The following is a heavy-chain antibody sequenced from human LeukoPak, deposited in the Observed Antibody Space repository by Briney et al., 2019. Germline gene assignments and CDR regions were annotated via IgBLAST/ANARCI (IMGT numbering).Heavy chain of an antibody. V-gene: IGHV3-48*03. J-gene: IGHJ6*04. CDR2: ISSSGSTI. D-gene: IGHD2-2*02. CDR3: ARDLGYCTSTSCYSLYGMHV. CDR1: GFTFSSYE. Sequence: PGGSLRLSCAASGFTFSSYEMNWVRQAPGKGLEWVSYISSSGSTIYYTDSVKCRLTISRDNAKNSLYVQMNSLRAEDTAVYYCARDLGYCTSTSCYSLYGMHVWGKGTTVTVSS.